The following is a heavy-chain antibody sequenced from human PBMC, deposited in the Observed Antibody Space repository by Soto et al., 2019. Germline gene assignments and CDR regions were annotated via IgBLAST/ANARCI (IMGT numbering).Heavy chain of an antibody. J-gene: IGHJ6*02. V-gene: IGHV4-59*01. CDR3: ARAYIIAAAVTGGNYYGMDV. CDR1: GGSISSYY. CDR2: IYYSGST. D-gene: IGHD6-13*01. Sequence: QVQLQESGPGLVKPSETLSLTCTVSGGSISSYYWSWIRQPPGKGLEWIGYIYYSGSTNYNPSLKLLVTISVDTSKNQFSLKLSSVTAADTAVYYCARAYIIAAAVTGGNYYGMDVWGQGTTVTVSS.